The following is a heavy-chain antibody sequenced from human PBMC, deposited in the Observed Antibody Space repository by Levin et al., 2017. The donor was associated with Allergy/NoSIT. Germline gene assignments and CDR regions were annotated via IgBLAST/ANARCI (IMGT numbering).Heavy chain of an antibody. CDR1: GYTFTGYY. V-gene: IGHV1-2*02. J-gene: IGHJ4*02. CDR2: INPNSGGT. CDR3: ARLQIREGKFDY. Sequence: GESLKISCKASGYTFTGYYMHWVRQAPGQGLEWMGWINPNSGGTNYAQKFQGRVTMTRDTSISTAYMELSRLRSDDTAVYYCARLQIREGKFDYWGQGTLVTVSS. D-gene: IGHD1-26*01.